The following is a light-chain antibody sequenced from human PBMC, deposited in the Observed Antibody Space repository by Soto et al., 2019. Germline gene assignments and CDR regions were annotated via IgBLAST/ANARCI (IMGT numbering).Light chain of an antibody. CDR2: DVS. CDR1: SSDVGGYNY. CDR3: SSYTSSSSYV. J-gene: IGLJ1*01. V-gene: IGLV2-14*01. Sequence: QSVLTQPASVSGSPGQSITISCTGTSSDVGGYNYVSWYQQHPGKAPKLMIYDVSNRPSGVSNRFSGSKSGNTASLTISGLQAEDEADSYCSSYTSSSSYVFGTGPKVTV.